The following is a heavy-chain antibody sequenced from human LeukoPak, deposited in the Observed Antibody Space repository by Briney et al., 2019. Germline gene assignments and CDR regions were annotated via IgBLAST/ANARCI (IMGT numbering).Heavy chain of an antibody. CDR2: INQSGST. J-gene: IGHJ3*02. Sequence: SETLSLTCAVYGGSFSRYYWSWIRQPPGKGLEWIGEINQSGSTNYNPSLKSRVTISVDTSKNQFSLKLSSVTAADTAVYYCARLRQWPYDAFDIWGQGTMVTVSS. CDR1: GGSFSRYY. CDR3: ARLRQWPYDAFDI. V-gene: IGHV4-34*01. D-gene: IGHD6-19*01.